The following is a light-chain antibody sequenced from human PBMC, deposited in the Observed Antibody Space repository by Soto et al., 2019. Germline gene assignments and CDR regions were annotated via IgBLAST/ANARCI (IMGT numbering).Light chain of an antibody. V-gene: IGKV1-5*01. CDR3: QQYNSFSKT. Sequence: DIQMTQSPSRLSASVGDRVTITCRASQSIGYWLAWYQQKPWKAPNLLIYAASTLETGVPSRFSGSGYGTEFTLTIASLQPDDSASYYCQQYNSFSKTFGRGTKVEIK. CDR1: QSIGYW. CDR2: AAS. J-gene: IGKJ4*02.